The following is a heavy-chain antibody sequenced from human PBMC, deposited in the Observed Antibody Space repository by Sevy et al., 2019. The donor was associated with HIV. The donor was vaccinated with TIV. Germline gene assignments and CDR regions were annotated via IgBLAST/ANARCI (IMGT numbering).Heavy chain of an antibody. CDR3: TADRASSWNFYYGMDV. J-gene: IGHJ6*02. Sequence: GGSLRLSCAASGFTFSTWMNWVRQAPGKGLEWVGRIKSKTDGGTTDYAAPVKDRLTIPRDDSTNTLNLQMNSLKTEDTAVYYCTADRASSWNFYYGMDVWGQGTTVTVSS. V-gene: IGHV3-15*07. D-gene: IGHD6-13*01. CDR1: GFTFSTW. CDR2: IKSKTDGGTT.